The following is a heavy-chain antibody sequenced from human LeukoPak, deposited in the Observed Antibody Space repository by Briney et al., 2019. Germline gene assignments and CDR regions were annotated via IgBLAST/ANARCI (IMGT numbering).Heavy chain of an antibody. J-gene: IGHJ4*02. Sequence: GGSLRLSCAASGFTFSSYAMNWVRQAPGKGLEWVSAISGSGGSTYYADSVKGRFTISRDNSKNTLYLQMNSLRAEDTAVYYCARAMRSETVPFDYWGQGTLVTVSS. CDR1: GFTFSSYA. CDR2: ISGSGGST. V-gene: IGHV3-23*01. CDR3: ARAMRSETVPFDY. D-gene: IGHD4-17*01.